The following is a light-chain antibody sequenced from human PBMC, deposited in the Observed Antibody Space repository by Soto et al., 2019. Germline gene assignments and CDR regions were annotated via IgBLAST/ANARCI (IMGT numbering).Light chain of an antibody. Sequence: QSALTQPRSVSGSPGQSVAISCTGTSSDVGGYNFVSWYQQHPGKAPKLIIYDVSKRPSGVPDRFSGSKSGNTASLTLSGLQAEDGADYYCCSYAGSYTLWVFGGGTQLTVL. CDR2: DVS. CDR1: SSDVGGYNF. CDR3: CSYAGSYTLWV. J-gene: IGLJ3*02. V-gene: IGLV2-11*01.